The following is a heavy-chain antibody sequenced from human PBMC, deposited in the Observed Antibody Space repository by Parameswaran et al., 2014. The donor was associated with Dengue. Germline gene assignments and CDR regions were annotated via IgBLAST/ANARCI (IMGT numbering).Heavy chain of an antibody. D-gene: IGHD3-3*01. CDR3: ARRKSIANFGVVQEDAFDI. Sequence: VRQMPGKGLEWMGIIYPGDSHAGYRPSFEGQVTISADKSVSTAYLKWSSLKASDTAMYYCARRKSIANFGVVQEDAFDIWGQGTMVTVSS. CDR2: IYPGDSHA. J-gene: IGHJ3*02. V-gene: IGHV5-51*01.